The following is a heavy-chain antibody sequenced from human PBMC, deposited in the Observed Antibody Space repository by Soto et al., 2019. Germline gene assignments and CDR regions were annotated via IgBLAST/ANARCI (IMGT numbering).Heavy chain of an antibody. Sequence: KPSETLSLTCAVYGGSFSGYYWSWIRQPPGKGLEWIGEINHSGSTNYNPSLKSRVTISVDTSKNQFSLKLSFVTAADTAVYYCARGLRYYYYYGMDVWGQGTTVTVS. CDR3: ARGLRYYYYYGMDV. J-gene: IGHJ6*02. CDR2: INHSGST. CDR1: GGSFSGYY. V-gene: IGHV4-34*01. D-gene: IGHD4-17*01.